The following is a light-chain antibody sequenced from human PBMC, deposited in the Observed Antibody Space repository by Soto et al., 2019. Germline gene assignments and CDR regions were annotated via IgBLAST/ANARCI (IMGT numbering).Light chain of an antibody. CDR1: SSDLGAYNY. Sequence: QSALTQPRSVSGSPGQSVTISCSGTSSDLGAYNYVSWYQHHPGKAPKLMIYDVTLRPSGVPDRFSGSKSGNTASLTISGLQAEDEADYYCCAYAGSFTWVFGGGTKLTVL. CDR2: DVT. J-gene: IGLJ3*02. V-gene: IGLV2-11*01. CDR3: CAYAGSFTWV.